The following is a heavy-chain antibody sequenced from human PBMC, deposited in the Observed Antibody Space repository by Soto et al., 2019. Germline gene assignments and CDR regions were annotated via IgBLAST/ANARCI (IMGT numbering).Heavy chain of an antibody. V-gene: IGHV4-59*01. CDR1: GGSISSYY. D-gene: IGHD6-6*01. Sequence: SETLSLTCTVSGGSISSYYWSWIRQPPGKGLEWIGYIYYSGSTNYNPSLKSRVTTSVDTSKNQFSLKLSSVTTADMAAYYCARRVATRQMGYYFDYWGQGTLVTVSS. J-gene: IGHJ4*02. CDR2: IYYSGST. CDR3: ARRVATRQMGYYFDY.